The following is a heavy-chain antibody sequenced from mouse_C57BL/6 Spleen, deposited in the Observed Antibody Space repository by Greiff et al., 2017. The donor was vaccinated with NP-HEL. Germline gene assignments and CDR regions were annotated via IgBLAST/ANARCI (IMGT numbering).Heavy chain of an antibody. CDR3: ARDGGGYYFDY. CDR1: GYAFTNYL. J-gene: IGHJ2*01. V-gene: IGHV1-54*01. CDR2: INPGSGGT. Sequence: QVQLQQSGAELVRPGTSVKVSCKASGYAFTNYLIEWVKQRPGQGLEWIGVINPGSGGTNYNEKFKGKATLTADKSSSTAYMQLSSLPSEDSAVYFCARDGGGYYFDYWGQGTTLTVSS.